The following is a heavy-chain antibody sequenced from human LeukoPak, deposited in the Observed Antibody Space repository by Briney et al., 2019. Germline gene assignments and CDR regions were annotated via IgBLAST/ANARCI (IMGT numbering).Heavy chain of an antibody. V-gene: IGHV1-18*01. Sequence: GASVKVSCKASGYTFTSYGISWVRQAPGQGLEWMGWISAYNGNTNYAQKLQGRVTMTTDTSTSTAYMELRSLRSDDTAVYYCARESGSGSLHYYYYYYMDVWGKGTTVTVSS. CDR3: ARESGSGSLHYYYYYYMDV. D-gene: IGHD3-10*01. CDR2: ISAYNGNT. J-gene: IGHJ6*03. CDR1: GYTFTSYG.